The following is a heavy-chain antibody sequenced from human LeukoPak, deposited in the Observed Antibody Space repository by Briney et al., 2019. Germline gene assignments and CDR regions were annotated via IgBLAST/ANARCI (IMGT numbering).Heavy chain of an antibody. CDR1: GFTFSSYA. CDR2: ISYDGSNK. D-gene: IGHD2-8*01. Sequence: GRSLRLSCAASGFTFSSYAMHWVRQAPGKGLEWVAVISYDGSNKYYADSVKGRFTISRDNAKNSLYLQMNSLRPDDTALYYCSTDPRLLIYWGHGTLVTVSS. V-gene: IGHV3-30*04. CDR3: STDPRLLIY. J-gene: IGHJ4*01.